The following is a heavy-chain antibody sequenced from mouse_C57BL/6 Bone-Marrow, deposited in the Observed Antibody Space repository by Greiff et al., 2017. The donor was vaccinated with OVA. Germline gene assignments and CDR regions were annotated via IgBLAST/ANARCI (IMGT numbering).Heavy chain of an antibody. V-gene: IGHV5-17*01. CDR2: ISSGSSTI. Sequence: EVQGVESGGGLVKPGGSLKLSCAASGLTFSDYGMHWVRQAPEKGLEWVAYISSGSSTIYYADTVKGRFTISRDNAKNTLFLQMTSLRSEDTAMYYCAKLFWFAYWGQGTLVTVSA. CDR3: AKLFWFAY. J-gene: IGHJ3*01. CDR1: GLTFSDYG.